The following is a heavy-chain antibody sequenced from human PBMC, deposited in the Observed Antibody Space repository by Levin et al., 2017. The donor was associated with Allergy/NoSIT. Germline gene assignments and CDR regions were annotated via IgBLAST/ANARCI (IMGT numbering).Heavy chain of an antibody. J-gene: IGHJ4*02. V-gene: IGHV4-61*01. CDR3: ARGDQGIAAAGSTDY. Sequence: SETLSLTCTVSGGSVSSGSYYWSWIRQPPGKGLEWIGYIYYSGSTNYNPSLKSRVTISVDTSKNQFSLKLSSVTAADTAVYYCARGDQGIAAAGSTDYWGQGTLVTVSS. CDR1: GGSVSSGSYY. D-gene: IGHD6-13*01. CDR2: IYYSGST.